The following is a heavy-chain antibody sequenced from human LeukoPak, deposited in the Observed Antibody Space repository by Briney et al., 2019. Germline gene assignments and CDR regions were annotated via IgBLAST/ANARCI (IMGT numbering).Heavy chain of an antibody. Sequence: SETLSLTRAVYGGSFSGYYWSWIRQPPGKGLEWIGEINHSGSTNYNPSLKSRVTISVDTSKNQFSLKLSSVTAADTAVYYCARGRSYGLRGVVAGLDYWGQGTLVTVSS. V-gene: IGHV4-34*01. CDR3: ARGRSYGLRGVVAGLDY. D-gene: IGHD5-18*01. CDR1: GGSFSGYY. J-gene: IGHJ4*02. CDR2: INHSGST.